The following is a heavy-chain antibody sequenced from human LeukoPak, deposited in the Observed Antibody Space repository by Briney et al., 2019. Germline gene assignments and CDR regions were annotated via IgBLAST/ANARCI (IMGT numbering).Heavy chain of an antibody. CDR3: ARGFYDSSGVAFES. D-gene: IGHD3-22*01. Sequence: SQTLSLTCAVSGDTFSSNSAAWNWLRRSPSRGLEWLVRTYYRTKWYNDYAVSVNSRITVNPDTSKNQFSLQLNSVTPEDTAVYYCARGFYDSSGVAFESWGQGTLVTVSS. J-gene: IGHJ4*02. V-gene: IGHV6-1*01. CDR1: GDTFSSNSAA. CDR2: TYYRTKWYN.